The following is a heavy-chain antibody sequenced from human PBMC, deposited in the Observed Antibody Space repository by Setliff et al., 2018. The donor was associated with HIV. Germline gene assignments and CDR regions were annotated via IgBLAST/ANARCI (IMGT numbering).Heavy chain of an antibody. CDR3: SNWNTTVDADS. J-gene: IGHJ4*02. CDR1: GYNFIDYN. Sequence: ASVKVSCKASGYNFIDYNFIWVRQAPGQGLEWMGWISAYSGDINYSQKFQGRVTMTKDTSTSTAYMELRSLNSVTAADTAVYYCSNWNTTVDADSWGQGTLVTVSS. V-gene: IGHV1-18*04. D-gene: IGHD1-1*01. CDR2: ISAYSGDI.